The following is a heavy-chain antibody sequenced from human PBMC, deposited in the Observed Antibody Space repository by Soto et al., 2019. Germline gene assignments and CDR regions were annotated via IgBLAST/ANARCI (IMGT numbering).Heavy chain of an antibody. CDR1: GFTFSSYA. D-gene: IGHD5-12*01. J-gene: IGHJ4*02. CDR3: ATLYSGYDSVSSKESNY. CDR2: ISGSGGST. V-gene: IGHV3-23*01. Sequence: EVQLLESGGGLVQPGGSLRLSCAASGFTFSSYAMSWVRQAPGKGLERVSAISGSGGSTYYADSVKGRFTISRDNSKNTLYLQMNSLRAEDTAVYYCATLYSGYDSVSSKESNYWGQGTLVTVSS.